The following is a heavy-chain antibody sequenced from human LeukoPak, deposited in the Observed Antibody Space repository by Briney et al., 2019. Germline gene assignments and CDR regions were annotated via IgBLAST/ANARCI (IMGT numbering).Heavy chain of an antibody. CDR2: ISSSGSTI. D-gene: IGHD5-12*01. CDR3: ARRRVATIGAFDY. J-gene: IGHJ4*02. CDR1: GFTVSSNY. V-gene: IGHV3-11*01. Sequence: GGSLRLSCAVSGFTVSSNYFSWVRQAPGKGLEWVSYISSSGSTIYYADSVKGRFTISRDNAKNSLYLQMNSLRAEDTAVYYCARRRVATIGAFDYWGQGTLVTVSS.